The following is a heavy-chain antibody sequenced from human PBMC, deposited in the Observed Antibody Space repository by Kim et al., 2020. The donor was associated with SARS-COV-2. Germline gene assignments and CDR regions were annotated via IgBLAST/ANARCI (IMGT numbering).Heavy chain of an antibody. V-gene: IGHV1-8*01. CDR2: MNPNIGNA. Sequence: ASVKVSCKASGYTFTSYDLNWVRQATGQGLEWMGWMNPNIGNAGYAQKFQCRVTMTMDPSITTAYMELSSLRSEDTAVYYCARGVRTISNYDYWGQGTLVTVSS. CDR3: ARGVRTISNYDY. J-gene: IGHJ4*02. D-gene: IGHD3-9*01. CDR1: GYTFTSYD.